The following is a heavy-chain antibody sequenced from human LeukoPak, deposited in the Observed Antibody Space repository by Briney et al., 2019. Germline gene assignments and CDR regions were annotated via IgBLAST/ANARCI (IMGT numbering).Heavy chain of an antibody. V-gene: IGHV3-48*03. J-gene: IGHJ4*02. D-gene: IGHD6-13*01. CDR3: AKNKGIWTLYFDY. Sequence: GGSLRLSCAASGFTFSSYEMNWVRQAPGKGLEWVSYISSSGSTIYYADSVKGRFTISRDNSKNTLYLQMNSLRAEDTAVYYCAKNKGIWTLYFDYWGQGTLVTVSS. CDR2: ISSSGSTI. CDR1: GFTFSSYE.